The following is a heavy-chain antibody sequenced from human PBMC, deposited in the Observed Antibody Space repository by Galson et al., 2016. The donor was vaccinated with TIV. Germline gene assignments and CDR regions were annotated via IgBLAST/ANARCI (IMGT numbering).Heavy chain of an antibody. Sequence: SVKVSCKASGGTFSSFALNWVRQAPGQGLEWIGEIIPGFGTVRYAQKFQGRVTITADKSTSTIYLELSSLKFEDTAVYYCARVHPCGGDCYFFFVWGQGTRVTVSS. D-gene: IGHD2-21*01. CDR1: GGTFSSFA. CDR3: ARVHPCGGDCYFFFV. J-gene: IGHJ4*02. V-gene: IGHV1-69*06. CDR2: IIPGFGTV.